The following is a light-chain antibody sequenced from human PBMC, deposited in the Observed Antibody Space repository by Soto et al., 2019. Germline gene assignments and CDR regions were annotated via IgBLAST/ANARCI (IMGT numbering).Light chain of an antibody. CDR1: QSVSSSY. V-gene: IGKV3-20*01. CDR3: QHYGSSPWT. J-gene: IGKJ1*01. CDR2: GAS. Sequence: EIVLTQSPGTLSLSPGERASLSCRASQSVSSSYLAWYQQKPGQAPPLLIYGASSRATCIPDRFSGSGSGTDFNLTISRLEPEDFAVYYCQHYGSSPWTFGQGTKV.